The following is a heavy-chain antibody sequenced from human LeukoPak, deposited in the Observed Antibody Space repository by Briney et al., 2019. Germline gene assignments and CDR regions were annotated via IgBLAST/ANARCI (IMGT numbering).Heavy chain of an antibody. D-gene: IGHD2-15*01. V-gene: IGHV3-30*14. Sequence: PGGSLRLSCEASGFTFNSYAVHWVRQAPGKGLEWVAVISYDGGNKFYADSVKGRFTISRDNSKNTLFLQMNSLRAEDTAMYYCAKTTYCTGGSCYSGLLEYWGQGTLVTVPS. CDR3: AKTTYCTGGSCYSGLLEY. CDR2: ISYDGGNK. CDR1: GFTFNSYA. J-gene: IGHJ4*02.